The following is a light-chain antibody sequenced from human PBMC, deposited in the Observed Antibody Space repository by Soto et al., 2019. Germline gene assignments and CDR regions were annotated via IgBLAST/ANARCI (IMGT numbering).Light chain of an antibody. Sequence: EIHMTQSPASLSASVGYTVTLTCRASQRVDNYLKWYQQKPGKGPGLLIYAASTLQSGVPSRFSGSGSGTDFTLTISGLQPEDFATYYCPQVLRPPLTFGPGTNVDV. J-gene: IGKJ3*01. CDR1: QRVDNY. CDR2: AAS. CDR3: PQVLRPPLT. V-gene: IGKV1-39*01.